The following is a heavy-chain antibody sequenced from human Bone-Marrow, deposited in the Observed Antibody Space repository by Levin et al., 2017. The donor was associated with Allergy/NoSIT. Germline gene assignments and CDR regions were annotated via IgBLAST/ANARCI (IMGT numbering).Heavy chain of an antibody. CDR1: DTLTAFY. CDR2: VSRTGART. J-gene: IGHJ4*02. D-gene: IGHD6-6*01. V-gene: IGHV1-46*01. Sequence: GESLKISCKASDTLTAFYIHWVRQAPGQGLEWMGLVSRTGARTNYAQKFQTRVTMTSDTSTTTVYLELSSLRSEDTAVYYCATLDGSSSDSWGQGTLVTVSS. CDR3: ATLDGSSSDS.